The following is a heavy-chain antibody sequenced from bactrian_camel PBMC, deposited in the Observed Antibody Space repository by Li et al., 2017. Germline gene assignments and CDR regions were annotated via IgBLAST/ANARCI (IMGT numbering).Heavy chain of an antibody. CDR2: ISSEGRSA. CDR3: AADYSMDGARKYRY. J-gene: IGHJ4*01. Sequence: VQLVESGGGLVQPGGSLRLSCAASGFTFSAYAMKWVRQAPGKGLEWVSGISSEGRSAWYADSVKGRFTISRDNAKNTVDLQMNSLKTEDTGVYYCAADYSMDGARKYRYRGQGTQVTVS. D-gene: IGHD3*01. V-gene: IGHV3S40*01. CDR1: GFTFSAYA.